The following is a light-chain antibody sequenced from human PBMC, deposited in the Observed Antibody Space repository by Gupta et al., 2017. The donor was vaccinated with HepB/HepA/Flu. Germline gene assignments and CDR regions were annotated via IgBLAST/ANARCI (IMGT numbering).Light chain of an antibody. V-gene: IGLV2-18*02. J-gene: IGLJ1*01. Sequence: QSALTQPPSVSGSPGQSVTIPCTGTSSDVGSYNRVSWYQQPPGAAPKLMISEVSNRPSGVPDRFSGSKSVNTASLTISGLQAEDEADYYCSSYTTSNTYVFGTGTKVTVL. CDR1: SSDVGSYNR. CDR2: EVS. CDR3: SSYTTSNTYV.